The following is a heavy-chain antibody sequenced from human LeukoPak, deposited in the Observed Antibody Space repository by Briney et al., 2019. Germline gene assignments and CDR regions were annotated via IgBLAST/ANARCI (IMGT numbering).Heavy chain of an antibody. Sequence: ASVKVSCKASGYTFTGYYMHRVRQAPGQGLEWMGWINPNSGGTNYAQKFQGRVTMTRDTSISTAYMELSRLRSDDTAVYYCAREKRVTVGYCSGGSCRRGFDPWGQGTLVTVSS. J-gene: IGHJ5*02. CDR1: GYTFTGYY. D-gene: IGHD2-15*01. V-gene: IGHV1-2*02. CDR2: INPNSGGT. CDR3: AREKRVTVGYCSGGSCRRGFDP.